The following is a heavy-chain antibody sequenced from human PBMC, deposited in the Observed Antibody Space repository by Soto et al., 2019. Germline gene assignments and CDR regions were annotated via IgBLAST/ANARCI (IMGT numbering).Heavy chain of an antibody. J-gene: IGHJ3*02. CDR1: GFTFGSYG. V-gene: IGHV3-33*01. CDR3: ARDGGSGSYAFDI. D-gene: IGHD3-10*01. CDR2: IWYDGSNK. Sequence: GGSLRLSCAASGFTFGSYGMHWVRQAPGKGLEWVAVIWYDGSNKYYADSVKGRFTISRDNSKNTLYLQMNSLRAEDTAVYYCARDGGSGSYAFDIWGQGTMVT.